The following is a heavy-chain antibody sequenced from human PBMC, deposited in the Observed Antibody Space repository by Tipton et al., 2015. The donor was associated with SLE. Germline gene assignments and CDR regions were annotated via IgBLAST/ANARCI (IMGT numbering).Heavy chain of an antibody. V-gene: IGHV4-4*02. J-gene: IGHJ3*02. CDR2: IYHSGST. D-gene: IGHD6-19*01. Sequence: SLRLSCAASGGSISSSNWWSWVRQPPGKGLEWIGEIYHSGSTNYNPSLKSRVTISVDKSKNQFSLKLSSVTAADTAVYYCARAGITVRTGAFDIWGQGTMVTVSS. CDR3: ARAGITVRTGAFDI. CDR1: GGSISSSNW.